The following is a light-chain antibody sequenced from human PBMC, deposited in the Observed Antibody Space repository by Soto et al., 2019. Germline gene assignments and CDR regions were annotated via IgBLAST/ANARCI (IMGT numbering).Light chain of an antibody. Sequence: EIVLTQSPATLSLSPAERATLSCRASQSVSSYLAWYQEKPCQAPRLLTYDASNRATGIPARFSGSGSGTDFTLTISSLEPEDFAVYYCQQRSNGHPGITFGQGTRLEIK. CDR1: QSVSSY. V-gene: IGKV3-11*01. CDR2: DAS. J-gene: IGKJ5*01. CDR3: QQRSNGHPGIT.